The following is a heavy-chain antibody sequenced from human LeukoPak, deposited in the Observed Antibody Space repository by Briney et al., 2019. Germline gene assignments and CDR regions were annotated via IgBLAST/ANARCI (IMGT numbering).Heavy chain of an antibody. D-gene: IGHD5-24*01. V-gene: IGHV4-59*01. CDR2: IYYSGST. Sequence: PSETLSLTCTVSGGSISSYYWNWIRQPPGKGLEWIVYIYYSGSTNYNPSLKSRVTISVDTSKNQFSLRLNSVSAADTAVYYCARRDGYKIFDYWGLGTLVTVSS. J-gene: IGHJ4*02. CDR3: ARRDGYKIFDY. CDR1: GGSISSYY.